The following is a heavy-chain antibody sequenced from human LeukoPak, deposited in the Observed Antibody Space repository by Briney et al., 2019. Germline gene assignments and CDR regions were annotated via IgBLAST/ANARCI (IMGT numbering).Heavy chain of an antibody. CDR3: ARDYSSSWYREGYYGMDV. Sequence: SETLSLTRTVSGGSISSYYWSWIRQPPGKGLEWIGYIYYSGSTNYNPSLKSRVTISVDTSKNQFSLKLSSVTAADTAVYYCARDYSSSWYREGYYGMDVWGQGTTVTVSS. V-gene: IGHV4-59*12. D-gene: IGHD6-13*01. CDR1: GGSISSYY. CDR2: IYYSGST. J-gene: IGHJ6*02.